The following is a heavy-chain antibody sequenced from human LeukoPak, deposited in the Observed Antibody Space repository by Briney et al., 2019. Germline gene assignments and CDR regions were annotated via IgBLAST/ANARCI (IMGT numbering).Heavy chain of an antibody. CDR2: ISSSSSYI. CDR3: ARVGHYDILTGHAFDI. V-gene: IGHV3-21*01. J-gene: IGHJ3*02. CDR1: GFTFSSYS. D-gene: IGHD3-9*01. Sequence: PGGSLRLSCAASGFTFSSYSMNWVRQAPGKGLEWVSSISSSSSYIYDADSVKGRFTISRDNAKNSLYLHMNSLRAEDTGVYYCARVGHYDILTGHAFDIWGQGTMVTVSS.